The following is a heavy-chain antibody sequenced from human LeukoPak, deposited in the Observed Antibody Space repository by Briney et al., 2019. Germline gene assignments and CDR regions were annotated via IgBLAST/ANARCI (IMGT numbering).Heavy chain of an antibody. J-gene: IGHJ5*02. V-gene: IGHV1-8*01. D-gene: IGHD3-22*01. Sequence: GASVKVSCKTSGYTFTSYDINWVRQATGQGLEWMGLMNPKSGNTGYAQKFQGRVTMTRNTSTSTAYMELSSLRSEDTATYYCARTYYYDSSGNPNWFDPWGQGTLVTVSS. CDR3: ARTYYYDSSGNPNWFDP. CDR1: GYTFTSYD. CDR2: MNPKSGNT.